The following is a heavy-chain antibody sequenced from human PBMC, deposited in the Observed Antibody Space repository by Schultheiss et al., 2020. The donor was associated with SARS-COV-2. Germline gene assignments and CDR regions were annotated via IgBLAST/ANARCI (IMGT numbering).Heavy chain of an antibody. D-gene: IGHD1-26*01. Sequence: GGSLRLSCAASGFTFSDYYMSWIRQAPGKGLEWVSYISSSGSTIYYADSVKGRFTISRDNAKNSLYLQMNSLRAEDTAVYYCARVSYSGSYYFDAFDIWGQGTMVTVSS. CDR2: ISSSGSTI. CDR3: ARVSYSGSYYFDAFDI. CDR1: GFTFSDYY. V-gene: IGHV3-11*04. J-gene: IGHJ3*02.